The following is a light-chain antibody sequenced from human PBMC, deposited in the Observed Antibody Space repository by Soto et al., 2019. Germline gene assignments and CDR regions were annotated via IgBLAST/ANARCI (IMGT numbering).Light chain of an antibody. V-gene: IGKV3-20*01. Sequence: EIVLTQSPGTLSLSPGERATLSCRASKSVSSSYLAWYQQKPGQAPRLLIYGASSRATGIPDRFSGSGSGIDFTLPISRLEPEDFAVYYCHQYGSSPYTFGQGTKLEIK. J-gene: IGKJ2*01. CDR3: HQYGSSPYT. CDR2: GAS. CDR1: KSVSSSY.